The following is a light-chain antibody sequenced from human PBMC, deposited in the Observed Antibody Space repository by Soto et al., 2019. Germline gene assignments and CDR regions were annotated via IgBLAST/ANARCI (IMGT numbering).Light chain of an antibody. CDR3: QQYRT. J-gene: IGKJ1*01. CDR1: QSVLYSSNNKND. Sequence: DIVMTQSPDSLAVSLGERATINCKSSQSVLYSSNNKNDLAWYQQKPGQPPKLLLYWPSTRESGVPDRFSGSRSGTDFTLTISSLQAEDVAVYYCQQYRTFGRGTKVEI. V-gene: IGKV4-1*01. CDR2: WPS.